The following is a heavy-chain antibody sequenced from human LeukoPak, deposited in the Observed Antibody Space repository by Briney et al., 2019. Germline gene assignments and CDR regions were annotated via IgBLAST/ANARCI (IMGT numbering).Heavy chain of an antibody. Sequence: SETLSLTCAVYGASISSFYWTWIRQPPGKELEWIGYSGSSDYNPSLKSRVIISIDTSKNHVSLNVSSVTAADTAVYYCAGSSGYYHLDYWGQGVPVIVSS. CDR3: AGSSGYYHLDY. CDR1: GASISSFY. J-gene: IGHJ4*02. CDR2: YSGSS. D-gene: IGHD3-22*01. V-gene: IGHV4-59*01.